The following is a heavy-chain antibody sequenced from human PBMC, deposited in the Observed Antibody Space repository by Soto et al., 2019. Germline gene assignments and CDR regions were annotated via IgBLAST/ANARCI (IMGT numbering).Heavy chain of an antibody. V-gene: IGHV3-23*01. J-gene: IGHJ4*02. CDR1: GFTFSKYA. CDR2: ISGSGDRT. Sequence: EVQLLESGGGLVQPGGSLRLSCAASGFTFSKYAMSWVRQAPGKGLKWVSSISGSGDRTFSADSLKGRFAISRDNSRNMLFLQSSSMRADDTAVYYCAKCRRDDVLTGFYLTYFDYWGLGTQVTVPS. D-gene: IGHD3-9*01. CDR3: AKCRRDDVLTGFYLTYFDY.